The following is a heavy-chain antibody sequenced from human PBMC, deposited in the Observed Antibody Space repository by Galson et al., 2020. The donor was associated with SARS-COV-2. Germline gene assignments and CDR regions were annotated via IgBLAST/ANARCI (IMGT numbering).Heavy chain of an antibody. V-gene: IGHV3-11*06. D-gene: IGHD5-12*01. CDR1: GFTFSDYY. Sequence: GGSLRLSCAASGFTFSDYYMSWIRQAPGKGLEWVSYISSSSSYTNYADSVKGRFTISRDNAKNSLYLQMNSLRAEDTAVYYCARDQGYNSPRFDYWGQGTLVTVSS. J-gene: IGHJ4*02. CDR3: ARDQGYNSPRFDY. CDR2: ISSSSSYT.